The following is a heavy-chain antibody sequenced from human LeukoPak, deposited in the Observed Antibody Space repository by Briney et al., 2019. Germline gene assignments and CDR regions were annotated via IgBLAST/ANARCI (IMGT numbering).Heavy chain of an antibody. D-gene: IGHD2-2*01. CDR3: ARHVGLPAAIPYYFDY. V-gene: IGHV4-38-2*01. CDR1: GYPISSGYY. Sequence: PSETLSLTCAVSGYPISSGYYWGWIRQPPGKGLEWIGSIYHSGSTYYNPPLKSRVTISVDTSKNQFSLKLSSVTAADTAVYYCARHVGLPAAIPYYFDYWGQGTLVTVSS. CDR2: IYHSGST. J-gene: IGHJ4*02.